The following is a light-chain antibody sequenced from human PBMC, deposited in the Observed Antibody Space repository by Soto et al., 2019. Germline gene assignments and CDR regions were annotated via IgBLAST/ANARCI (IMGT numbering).Light chain of an antibody. CDR3: RSYTTNSPPVV. J-gene: IGLJ2*01. CDR1: SGDIGSYTY. V-gene: IGLV2-14*01. Sequence: QSALTQPASVSGSPGQSITISCTGTSGDIGSYTYVSWYQQYPGKAPKLLISEVTNRPSGVSNRFSGSKSGNTASLTISGLQAEDEAHYYCRSYTTNSPPVVFGGGTKLTV. CDR2: EVT.